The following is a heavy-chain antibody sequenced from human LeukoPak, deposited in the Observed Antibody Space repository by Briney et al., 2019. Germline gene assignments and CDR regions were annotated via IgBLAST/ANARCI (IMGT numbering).Heavy chain of an antibody. D-gene: IGHD2-2*02. CDR2: IYYSGST. V-gene: IGHV4-59*12. Sequence: SETLSLTCTVSGGSLSSYYWTCIPQPPGKGREWIGDIYYSGSTNYNPSLKSPGAMSLDTYKNQFSLSPSAVTPSLTGVCFSGREDIVVVPAAISRWFDPWRQATLITVSS. CDR3: GREDIVVVPAAISRWFDP. J-gene: IGHJ5*02. CDR1: GGSLSSYY.